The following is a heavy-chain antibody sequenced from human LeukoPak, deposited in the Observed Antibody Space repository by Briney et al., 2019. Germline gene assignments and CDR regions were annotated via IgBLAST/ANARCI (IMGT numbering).Heavy chain of an antibody. CDR2: IYYSGST. Sequence: PSETLSLTCTVSGGSLSSSSYYWGWIRQPPGKGLEWIGSIYYSGSTYYNPSLKSRVTISVDTSKNQFSLNLSSVTAADPALYFCARLGPAGSMVRGARYFDYWGQGTLVTVSS. V-gene: IGHV4-39*01. J-gene: IGHJ4*02. CDR3: ARLGPAGSMVRGARYFDY. CDR1: GGSLSSSSYY. D-gene: IGHD3-10*01.